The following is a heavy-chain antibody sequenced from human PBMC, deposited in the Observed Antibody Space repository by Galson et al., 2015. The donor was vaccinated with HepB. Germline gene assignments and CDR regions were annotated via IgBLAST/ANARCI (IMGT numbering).Heavy chain of an antibody. J-gene: IGHJ5*02. Sequence: SLRLSCAASGFTFSSYSMNWVRQAPGKGLEWVSYISSSSSTIYYADSVKGRFTISRDNAKNSLYLQMNSLRAEDTAVYYCARDGDNWNNWFDPWGQGTLVTVSS. CDR2: ISSSSSTI. D-gene: IGHD1-1*01. CDR3: ARDGDNWNNWFDP. CDR1: GFTFSSYS. V-gene: IGHV3-48*01.